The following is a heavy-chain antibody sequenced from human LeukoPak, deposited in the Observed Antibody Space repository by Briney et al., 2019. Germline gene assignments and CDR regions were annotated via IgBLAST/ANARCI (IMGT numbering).Heavy chain of an antibody. CDR2: IFGSGGSA. Sequence: GGSLRLPCATSGFTFSSHGMHWVRQAPGKGLEWVSGIFGSGGSAHYADSVKGRFTISRDNSKNTVYLQLDSLRVEDTAVYYCGKTTVGYSSGRYPGWPVDYWGQGTLVTVSS. CDR3: GKTTVGYSSGRYPGWPVDY. CDR1: GFTFSSHG. D-gene: IGHD2-15*01. J-gene: IGHJ4*02. V-gene: IGHV3-23*01.